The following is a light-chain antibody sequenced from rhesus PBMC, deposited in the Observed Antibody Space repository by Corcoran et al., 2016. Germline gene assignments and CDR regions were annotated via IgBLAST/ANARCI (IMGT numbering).Light chain of an antibody. J-gene: IGKJ3*01. CDR3: QQYYSYPFT. V-gene: IGKV1-46*01. Sequence: DIQMTQSPSSLSASVGDTVTITCRASQSFSSSLAWYQQKPGKAPKLLIYSASSLQSGFPSRFSGSKSGTDFTLTISSLQPEDIASYYCQQYYSYPFTFGPGTKLDIK. CDR2: SAS. CDR1: QSFSSS.